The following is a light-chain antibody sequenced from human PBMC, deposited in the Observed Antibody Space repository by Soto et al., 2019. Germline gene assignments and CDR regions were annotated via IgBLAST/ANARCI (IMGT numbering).Light chain of an antibody. CDR3: QHYGSSPPIT. Sequence: EIVLTQSPGALSLSPGERATLSCRASQSVSSTYLGWYQQKPGQAPRLLIYGASSRASGVPDRISGSGSGTYFTLTISRLEPEDFAVYYCQHYGSSPPITFGQGTRLEIK. CDR1: QSVSSTY. J-gene: IGKJ5*01. V-gene: IGKV3-20*01. CDR2: GAS.